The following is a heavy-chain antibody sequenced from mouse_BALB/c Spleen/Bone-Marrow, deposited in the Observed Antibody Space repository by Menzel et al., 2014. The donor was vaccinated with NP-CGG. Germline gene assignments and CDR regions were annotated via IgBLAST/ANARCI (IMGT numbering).Heavy chain of an antibody. V-gene: IGHV1-14*01. CDR3: ARSLYGYDWYFDV. D-gene: IGHD2-2*01. CDR2: INPYNDDT. CDR1: GYTFTSYV. Sequence: EVQLVESGPELVKPGASVKMSCKAPGYTFTSYVVHWVKQKPGQGLEWIGNINPYNDDTMYNEKFKGKATLTSDKSSSTAYMELSSLTSEDSAVYYCARSLYGYDWYFDVWGAGTAVTVSS. J-gene: IGHJ1*01.